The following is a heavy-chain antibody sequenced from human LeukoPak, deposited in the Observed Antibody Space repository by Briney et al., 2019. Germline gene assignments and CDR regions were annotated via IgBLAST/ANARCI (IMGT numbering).Heavy chain of an antibody. V-gene: IGHV3-23*01. Sequence: PGGSLRLSCAASGFTFSSYAMSWVRQAPGKGLEWVSAISGSGGSTYYADSVKGRFTISRDNSKNTLHLQMNSLRAEDTAVYYCAKDIYDYVWGSSDFDYWGQGTLVTVSS. D-gene: IGHD3-16*01. CDR1: GFTFSSYA. J-gene: IGHJ4*02. CDR3: AKDIYDYVWGSSDFDY. CDR2: ISGSGGST.